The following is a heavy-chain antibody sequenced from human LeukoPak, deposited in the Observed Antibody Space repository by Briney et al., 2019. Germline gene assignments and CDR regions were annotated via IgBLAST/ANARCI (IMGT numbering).Heavy chain of an antibody. Sequence: SETLSLTCTVSGGSISSGGYYWSWIRQHPGEGLEWIGYIYYSGSTYYNPSLKSRVTISVDTSKNQFSLKLSSVTAADTAVYYCASWGSGATDAFDIWGQGTMVTVSS. CDR3: ASWGSGATDAFDI. CDR1: GGSISSGGYY. D-gene: IGHD6-19*01. J-gene: IGHJ3*02. CDR2: IYYSGST. V-gene: IGHV4-31*03.